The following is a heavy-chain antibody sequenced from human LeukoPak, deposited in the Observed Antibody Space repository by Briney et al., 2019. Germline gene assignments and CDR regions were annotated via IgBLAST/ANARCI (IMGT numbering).Heavy chain of an antibody. J-gene: IGHJ4*02. Sequence: GGSLRLSCAASGFTFGDYAMSWVRQAPGKGLEWVGFIRSKAYGGTTEYAASVKGRFTISRDDSKSIAYLQMNSLKTEDTAVYYCTRVSSSTYYFDYWGQGTLVTVSS. CDR1: GFTFGDYA. D-gene: IGHD2-2*01. CDR3: TRVSSSTYYFDY. CDR2: IRSKAYGGTT. V-gene: IGHV3-49*04.